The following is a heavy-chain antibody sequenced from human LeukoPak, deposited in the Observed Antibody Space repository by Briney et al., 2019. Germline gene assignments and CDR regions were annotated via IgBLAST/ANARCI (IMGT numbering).Heavy chain of an antibody. Sequence: SETLSLTCTVSGGSISSYYWSWIRQPPGKGLEGIGYIYTSGSTNYNPSLKSRVTISVDTSKNQFSLKLSSVTAADTAVYYCARHHYRGPWFDPWGQGTLVTVSS. CDR2: IYTSGST. CDR3: ARHHYRGPWFDP. D-gene: IGHD4-11*01. J-gene: IGHJ5*02. V-gene: IGHV4-4*09. CDR1: GGSISSYY.